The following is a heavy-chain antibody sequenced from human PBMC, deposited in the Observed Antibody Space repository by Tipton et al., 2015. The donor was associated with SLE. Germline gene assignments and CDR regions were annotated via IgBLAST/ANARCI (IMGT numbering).Heavy chain of an antibody. CDR3: ARAQTYYYDNSGYYYDYYFDY. D-gene: IGHD3-22*01. CDR2: IYYSGST. J-gene: IGHJ4*02. Sequence: TLSLTCTVSGGSISSYYWSWIRQPPGKGLEWIGYIYYSGSTNYNPSLKSRVTISVDTSNNHFSLKLSSVTAADTAVYYCARAQTYYYDNSGYYYDYYFDYWGQGTLVTVSS. CDR1: GGSISSYY. V-gene: IGHV4-59*12.